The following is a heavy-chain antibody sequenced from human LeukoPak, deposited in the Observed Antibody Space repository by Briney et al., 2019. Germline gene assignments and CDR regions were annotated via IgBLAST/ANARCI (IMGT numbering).Heavy chain of an antibody. J-gene: IGHJ4*02. CDR2: ISYDGSNK. CDR3: AKDLALLNYGDYWYYFDY. CDR1: GFTFSSYG. Sequence: GGSLRLSCAASGFTFSSYGMHWVRQAPGKGLEWVAVISYDGSNKYYADSVKGRFTISRDNSKNTLYLQMNSLRAEDTAVYYCAKDLALLNYGDYWYYFDYWGQGTLVTVSS. D-gene: IGHD4-17*01. V-gene: IGHV3-30*18.